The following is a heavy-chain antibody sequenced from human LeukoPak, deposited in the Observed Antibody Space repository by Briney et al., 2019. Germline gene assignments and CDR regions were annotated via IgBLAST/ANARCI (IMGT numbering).Heavy chain of an antibody. CDR1: GFSVSGYW. CDR3: AKGVVDYYDSSGYYPSDL. V-gene: IGHV3-7*03. CDR2: IKQDGSEK. D-gene: IGHD3-22*01. J-gene: IGHJ5*02. Sequence: PGGSLRLSCAVSGFSVSGYWMTWVRQAPGKGLEWVANIKQDGSEKNYVDSVKGRFTISRDNFNNTLYLQMNSMRVEDTALYFCAKGVVDYYDSSGYYPSDLWGQGTLVTVSS.